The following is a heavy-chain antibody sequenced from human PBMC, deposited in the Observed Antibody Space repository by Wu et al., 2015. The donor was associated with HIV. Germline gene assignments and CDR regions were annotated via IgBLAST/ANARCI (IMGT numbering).Heavy chain of an antibody. V-gene: IGHV1-18*04. CDR1: GYTFSAHY. CDR3: AREGNLGPAFDY. D-gene: IGHD1-14*01. J-gene: IGHJ4*02. Sequence: QVQLVQSGTEMKKSGASLKVSCKTSGYTFSAHYIHWVRQAPGQGLEWMGWISAYNGNTNYAQKLQGRVTMTTDTSTSTAYMELRSLRSDDTAVYYCAREGNLGPAFDYWGQGTLVTVSS. CDR2: ISAYNGNT.